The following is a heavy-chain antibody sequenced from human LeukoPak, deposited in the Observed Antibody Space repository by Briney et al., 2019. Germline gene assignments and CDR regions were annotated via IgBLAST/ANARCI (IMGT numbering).Heavy chain of an antibody. Sequence: GASVKVSCKASGYTFTSYDINWVRQATGQGLEWMGWMNPNSGNTGYAQKFQGRVTLTRNTSISTVYMELSSLRSEDTAVYYCAREKVQLERRALDAFDIWGQGTMVTVSS. CDR2: MNPNSGNT. J-gene: IGHJ3*02. D-gene: IGHD1-1*01. CDR3: AREKVQLERRALDAFDI. V-gene: IGHV1-8*01. CDR1: GYTFTSYD.